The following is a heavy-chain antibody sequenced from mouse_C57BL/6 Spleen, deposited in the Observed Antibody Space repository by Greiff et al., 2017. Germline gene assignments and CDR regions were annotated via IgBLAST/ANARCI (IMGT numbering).Heavy chain of an antibody. CDR1: GYTFTSYW. V-gene: IGHV1-50*01. J-gene: IGHJ3*01. Sequence: VQLQQPGAELVKPGASVKLSCKASGYTFTSYWMQWVKQRPGQGLEWIGEIDPSDSYTNYNQKFKGKATLTVDTSSSTAYMQLSSLTSEDSAVYYCARYYYDAGGFAYWGQGTLVTVSA. CDR3: ARYYYDAGGFAY. D-gene: IGHD2-4*01. CDR2: IDPSDSYT.